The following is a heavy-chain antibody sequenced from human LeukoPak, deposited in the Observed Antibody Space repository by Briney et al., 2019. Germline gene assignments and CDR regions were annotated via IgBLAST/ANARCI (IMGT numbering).Heavy chain of an antibody. CDR2: IIPILGIA. V-gene: IGHV1-69*04. J-gene: IGHJ6*02. CDR3: VREEKRNYYGMDV. Sequence: SVKVSCKASGGTFSSYAISWVRQAPGQGLEWMGRIIPILGIANYAQKFQGRVTITADKSTSTAYMELSSLRSEDTAVYYCVREEKRNYYGMDVWGQGTTVTVSS. CDR1: GGTFSSYA.